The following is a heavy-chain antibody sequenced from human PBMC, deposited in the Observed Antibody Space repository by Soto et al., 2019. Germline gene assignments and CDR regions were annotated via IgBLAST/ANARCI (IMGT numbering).Heavy chain of an antibody. J-gene: IGHJ4*02. V-gene: IGHV3-23*01. CDR3: ARVGSTAVSGAIILQYYFDY. CDR1: GFTFSNYA. Sequence: EVQLLESGGGLVQPGGSLRLSCAASGFTFSNYAMHWIRQAPGKGLEWISTISGNGDNTYYADSVKGRFTISRGNSKNTLFLQMNSLRAADTAVYYCARVGSTAVSGAIILQYYFDYWGQGILVTVSS. CDR2: ISGNGDNT. D-gene: IGHD1-26*01.